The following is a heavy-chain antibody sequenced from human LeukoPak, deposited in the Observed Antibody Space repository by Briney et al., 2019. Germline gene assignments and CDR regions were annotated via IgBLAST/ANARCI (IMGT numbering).Heavy chain of an antibody. CDR3: ARVRYDYAWGSYRPPFDY. CDR2: INHSGST. Sequence: SETPSLTCAVYGGSFSGYYWSWIRQPPGKGLEWIGEINHSGSTNYNPSLKSRVTISVDTSKNQFSLKLSSVTAADTAVYYCARVRYDYAWGSYRPPFDYWGQGTLVTVSS. D-gene: IGHD3-16*02. J-gene: IGHJ4*02. V-gene: IGHV4-34*01. CDR1: GGSFSGYY.